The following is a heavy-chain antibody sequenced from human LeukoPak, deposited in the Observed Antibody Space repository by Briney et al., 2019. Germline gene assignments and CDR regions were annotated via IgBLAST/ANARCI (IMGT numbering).Heavy chain of an antibody. J-gene: IGHJ3*02. CDR3: ARAKTLEPSPSNAFDT. Sequence: GASVKVSCKASGGTFSSYAISWVRQAPGQGLEWMGGIIPIFGTANYAQKFQGRVTITADESTSTAYMELSSLRSEDTAVYYCARAKTLEPSPSNAFDTWGQGTMVTVSS. V-gene: IGHV1-69*13. CDR1: GGTFSSYA. CDR2: IIPIFGTA. D-gene: IGHD1-1*01.